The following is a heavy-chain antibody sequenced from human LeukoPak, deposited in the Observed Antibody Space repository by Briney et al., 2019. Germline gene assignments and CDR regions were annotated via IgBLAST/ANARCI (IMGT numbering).Heavy chain of an antibody. CDR1: GFTFSTYG. CDR2: IRYDGSNK. J-gene: IGHJ5*02. CDR3: AKDTGDYYDSSGYYYAGWFDP. V-gene: IGHV3-30*02. D-gene: IGHD3-22*01. Sequence: GGSLRLSCAASGFTFSTYGMHWVRQAPGKGLEWVAFIRYDGSNKYFVDSVKGRFTISKDNSKNTVYLQMNSLRPADTAVYHCAKDTGDYYDSSGYYYAGWFDPWGQGTLVTVSS.